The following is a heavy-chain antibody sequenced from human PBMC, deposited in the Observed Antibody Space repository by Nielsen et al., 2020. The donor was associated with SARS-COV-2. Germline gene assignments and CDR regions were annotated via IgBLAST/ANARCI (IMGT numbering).Heavy chain of an antibody. J-gene: IGHJ6*02. CDR3: ASSGGSGSYLNYYYYGMDV. CDR2: ISSSSTYI. D-gene: IGHD3-10*01. V-gene: IGHV3-21*01. CDR1: GFTFSSYS. Sequence: GGSLRLSCAASGFTFSSYSMNWVRQTPGKGLEWVSSISSSSTYIYYADSLKGRFTISRDNAKNSLYLQMNSLRAEDTAVYCCASSGGSGSYLNYYYYGMDVWGQGTTVTVSS.